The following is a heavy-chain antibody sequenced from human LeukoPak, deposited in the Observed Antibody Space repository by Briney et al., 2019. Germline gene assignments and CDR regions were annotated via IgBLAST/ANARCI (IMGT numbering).Heavy chain of an antibody. D-gene: IGHD3-22*01. CDR2: ISSSTSYI. CDR1: GFTFSSYS. CDR3: ARDRSVGYYYDSSGYYNDAFDI. Sequence: PGGSLRLSCAASGFTFSSYSMNWVRQAPGKGLEWVSSISSSTSYIYYADSVKGRFTISRDNAKNPLYLQMNSLRAEDTAVYYCARDRSVGYYYDSSGYYNDAFDIWGQGTMVTVSS. V-gene: IGHV3-21*01. J-gene: IGHJ3*02.